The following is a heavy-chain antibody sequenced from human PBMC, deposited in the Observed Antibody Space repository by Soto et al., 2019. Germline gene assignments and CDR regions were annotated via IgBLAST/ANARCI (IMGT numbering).Heavy chain of an antibody. CDR2: VWYDGSHQ. Sequence: QVQVLESGGGVVQPGRSLRLSCAASGFTFSSYGMHWVRQAPGKGLEWVALVWYDGSHQYYTDSVKGRFTISRDNSKNTLYLQMNGLRAEDTAVYYCARGLRRIATAGSECDCWGQGTVVTVSS. CDR1: GFTFSSYG. J-gene: IGHJ4*02. D-gene: IGHD1-26*01. CDR3: ARGLRRIATAGSECDC. V-gene: IGHV3-33*01.